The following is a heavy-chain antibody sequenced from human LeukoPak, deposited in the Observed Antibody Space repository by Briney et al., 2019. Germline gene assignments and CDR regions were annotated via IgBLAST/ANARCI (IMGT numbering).Heavy chain of an antibody. CDR1: GGTFSSYA. CDR2: IIPILGIA. J-gene: IGHJ6*02. CDR3: AREGDIVVVVAVAQYGMDV. Sequence: ASVKVSCKASGGTFSSYAISWVRQAPGQGLEWMGRIIPILGIANYAQKFQGRVTITADKSTSTAYMELSSLRSEDTAVYYCAREGDIVVVVAVAQYGMDVWGQGTTVTVSS. V-gene: IGHV1-69*04. D-gene: IGHD2-15*01.